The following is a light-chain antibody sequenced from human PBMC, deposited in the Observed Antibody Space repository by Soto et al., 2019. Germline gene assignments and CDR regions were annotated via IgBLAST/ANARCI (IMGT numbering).Light chain of an antibody. V-gene: IGKV3-15*01. J-gene: IGKJ5*01. Sequence: ILMTQSPATLSVSPGERATLSCRASQSVSNNLAWYQQKPGQAPRLLIYDASTRATGIPARFSGSGSGTEFTLTISSLEPEDFAVYYCQQRSNWPPVITFGQGTRLEIK. CDR3: QQRSNWPPVIT. CDR1: QSVSNN. CDR2: DAS.